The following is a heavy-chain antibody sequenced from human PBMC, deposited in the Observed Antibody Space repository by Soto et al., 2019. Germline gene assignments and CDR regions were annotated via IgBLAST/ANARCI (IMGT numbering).Heavy chain of an antibody. D-gene: IGHD2-21*02. V-gene: IGHV4-39*01. CDR1: GGSISSSSYY. J-gene: IGHJ6*02. CDR2: IYYSGST. Sequence: SETLSLTCTVSGGSISSSSYYWGWIRQPPGKGLEWIGSIYYSGSTYYNPSLKSRVTISVDTSKNQFSLKLSSVTAADTAVYYCARQMAGIRKVVTAITRLGMDVWGQGTTVTVSS. CDR3: ARQMAGIRKVVTAITRLGMDV.